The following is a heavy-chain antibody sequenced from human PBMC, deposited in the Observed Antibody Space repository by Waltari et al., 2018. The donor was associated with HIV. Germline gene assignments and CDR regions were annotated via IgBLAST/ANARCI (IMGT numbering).Heavy chain of an antibody. D-gene: IGHD2-15*01. CDR3: SRESYGGNPANNFDF. V-gene: IGHV4-34*01. CDR2: VNHSGNI. CDR1: GGSFSGYY. J-gene: IGHJ4*02. Sequence: QVHLQQSGAGLLKPSETLSLTCTVSGGSFSGYYWSWIRQTPGQGLEWIGEVNHSGNINYTPSLNSRLIISVDTSKTQFSLRRKSVTAADTAVYYCSRESYGGNPANNFDFWGQGTLVSVSS.